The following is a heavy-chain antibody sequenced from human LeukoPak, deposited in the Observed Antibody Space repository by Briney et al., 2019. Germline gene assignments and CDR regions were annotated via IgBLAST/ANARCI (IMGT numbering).Heavy chain of an antibody. V-gene: IGHV3-30*18. CDR1: GFNFSLYS. Sequence: GGSLRLSCAASGFNFSLYSMHWVRQAPGKGLEWVAVITYSGSSQYYADSVKGRVTLSRDNSKNTLFLQMNGLRSEDTAMYYCAKDQSYFDPSAYQGPIDYWGPGTLVTVSS. CDR2: ITYSGSSQ. CDR3: AKDQSYFDPSAYQGPIDY. D-gene: IGHD3-22*01. J-gene: IGHJ4*02.